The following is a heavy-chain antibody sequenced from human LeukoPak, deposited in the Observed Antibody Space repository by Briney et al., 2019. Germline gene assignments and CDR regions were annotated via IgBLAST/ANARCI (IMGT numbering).Heavy chain of an antibody. CDR2: ISDTGSST. J-gene: IGHJ4*02. CDR3: AKDALTTVTTWRGPAFDC. CDR1: GFTFSNYA. V-gene: IGHV3-23*01. D-gene: IGHD4-17*01. Sequence: GGSLRLSCTASGFTFSNYAMTWVRQAPGEGLEWVSSISDTGSSTYYADSVKGRFTISRDNSKNTLYLQMNSLRAEDTAVYYCAKDALTTVTTWRGPAFDCWGQGTLVTVSS.